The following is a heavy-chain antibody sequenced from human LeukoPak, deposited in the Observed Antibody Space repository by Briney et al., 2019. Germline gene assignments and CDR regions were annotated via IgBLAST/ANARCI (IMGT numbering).Heavy chain of an antibody. Sequence: ASVKVSCKASGYTFTNYLMHWVRQAPGQGLEWMGIINPRGGSTGYAQKFQGRITMTTDVSTRTVYMELSSLESEDTAVYYCARRDCVGDCYSNWFDPWGQGTLVTVSS. CDR3: ARRDCVGDCYSNWFDP. J-gene: IGHJ5*02. CDR2: INPRGGST. D-gene: IGHD2-21*02. CDR1: GYTFTNYL. V-gene: IGHV1-46*01.